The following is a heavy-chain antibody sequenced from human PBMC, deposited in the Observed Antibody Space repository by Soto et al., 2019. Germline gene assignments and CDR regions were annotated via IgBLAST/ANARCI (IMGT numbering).Heavy chain of an antibody. V-gene: IGHV1-69*04. CDR2: IIPILGIA. J-gene: IGHJ4*02. CDR1: GGTFSSYA. Sequence: ASVKVSCKASGGTFSSYAISWVRQAPGQGLEWMGRIIPILGIANYAQKFQGRVTITADKSTSTAYMELSSLRSEDTAVYYCARGSRELGIGYWGQGTLVTVSS. CDR3: ARGSRELGIGY. D-gene: IGHD7-27*01.